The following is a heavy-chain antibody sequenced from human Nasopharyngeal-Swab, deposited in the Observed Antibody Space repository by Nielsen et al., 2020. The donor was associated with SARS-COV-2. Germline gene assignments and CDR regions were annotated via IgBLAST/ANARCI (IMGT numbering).Heavy chain of an antibody. CDR2: INPNSGGT. J-gene: IGHJ6*02. CDR1: GYTFTGYY. CDR3: ARDVAGAAGETYGMDV. D-gene: IGHD6-13*01. Sequence: ASVTVSCKASGYTFTGYYMHWVRQAPAQGLEWMGWINPNSGGTNYAQKFQGRVTMTRDTSISTAYMELSRLRSDDTAVYYCARDVAGAAGETYGMDVWGQGTTVTVSS. V-gene: IGHV1-2*02.